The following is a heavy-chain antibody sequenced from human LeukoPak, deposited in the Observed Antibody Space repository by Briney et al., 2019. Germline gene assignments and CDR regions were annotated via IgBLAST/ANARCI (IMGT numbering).Heavy chain of an antibody. CDR3: TRLGSSGPTLGRDY. D-gene: IGHD3-10*01. CDR1: GFTFSGSA. V-gene: IGHV3-73*01. Sequence: GGSLRLSCAASGFTFSGSAMHWVRQASGKGLEWVGRIRNKANNYATGYAASVKGRFSISRDDSKNTAYPQMNSLKTEDTAVYYCTRLGSSGPTLGRDYWGQGTLVTVSS. CDR2: IRNKANNYAT. J-gene: IGHJ4*02.